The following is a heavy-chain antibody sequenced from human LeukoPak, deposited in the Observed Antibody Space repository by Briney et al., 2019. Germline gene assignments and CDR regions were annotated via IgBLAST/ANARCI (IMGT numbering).Heavy chain of an antibody. D-gene: IGHD2-8*02. J-gene: IGHJ3*02. Sequence: GGSLRLSCAASGFTFDDYAMHWVRQAPGKGLEWVSLISGDGGSTYYADSEKGRFTISRDNSKNSLYLQMNSLRAEDMALYYCAKDEFVASDFTGAFDIWGQGTMVTVSS. CDR1: GFTFDDYA. CDR3: AKDEFVASDFTGAFDI. CDR2: ISGDGGST. V-gene: IGHV3-43*02.